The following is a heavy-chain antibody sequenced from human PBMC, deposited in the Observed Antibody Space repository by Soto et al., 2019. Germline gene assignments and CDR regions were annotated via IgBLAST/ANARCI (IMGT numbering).Heavy chain of an antibody. CDR3: ARGRQAARALVWFDP. V-gene: IGHV1-69*12. CDR1: GGTFSSYA. J-gene: IGHJ5*02. Sequence: QVQLVQSGAEVKKPGSSVKVSCKASGGTFSSYAISWVRQAPGQGLEWMGGIIPIFGTANYAPKFQGRGTITADESTSTAYMELSSLRSEDTAVYYCARGRQAARALVWFDPWGQGTLVTVSS. D-gene: IGHD6-6*01. CDR2: IIPIFGTA.